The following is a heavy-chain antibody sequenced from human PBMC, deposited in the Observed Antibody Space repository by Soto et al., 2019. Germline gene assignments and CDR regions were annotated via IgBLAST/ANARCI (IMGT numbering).Heavy chain of an antibody. J-gene: IGHJ6*02. V-gene: IGHV1-46*01. CDR2: INPSGGST. CDR3: ARGPTTGTIAVYYYYGMDV. D-gene: IGHD1-1*01. CDR1: GYTFTSYY. Sequence: GASVKVSCKASGYTFTSYYMHWVRQAPGQGLEWMGIINPSGGSTSYAQKFQGRVTMTRDTSTSTVYMELSSLRSEDTAVYYCARGPTTGTIAVYYYYGMDVWGQGTTVTVSS.